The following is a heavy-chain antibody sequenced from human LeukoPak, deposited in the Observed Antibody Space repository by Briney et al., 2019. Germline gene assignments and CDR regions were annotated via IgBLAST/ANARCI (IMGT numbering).Heavy chain of an antibody. CDR2: INPSGGST. CDR1: GGTFSSYA. J-gene: IGHJ4*02. Sequence: GASVKVSCKASGGTFSSYAISWVRQAPGQGLEWMGIINPSGGSTSYAQKFQGRVTMTRDTSTSTVYMELSSLRSEDTAVYYCAIRYFDSSGQVLDYWGQGTLVTVSS. D-gene: IGHD3-22*01. V-gene: IGHV1-46*03. CDR3: AIRYFDSSGQVLDY.